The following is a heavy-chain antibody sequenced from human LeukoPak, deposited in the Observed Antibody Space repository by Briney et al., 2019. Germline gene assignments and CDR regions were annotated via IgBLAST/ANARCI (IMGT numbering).Heavy chain of an antibody. D-gene: IGHD3-3*01. V-gene: IGHV3-23*01. CDR2: ISVGAEYI. J-gene: IGHJ4*02. CDR3: ASGPPFLKYFEY. Sequence: GGSLRLSCAASGFTFSTYVMNWFRQAPGKGLEWVSTISVGAEYIFYADSVKGRFPISRDDSNNALYLQMHSLRAEDTALYYRASGPPFLKYFEYWGQGTLVTVSS. CDR1: GFTFSTYV.